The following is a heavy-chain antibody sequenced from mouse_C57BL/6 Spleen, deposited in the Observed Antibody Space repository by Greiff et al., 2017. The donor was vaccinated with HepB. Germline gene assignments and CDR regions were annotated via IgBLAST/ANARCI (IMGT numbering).Heavy chain of an antibody. J-gene: IGHJ2*01. CDR2: INPNNGGT. CDR3: ARGDGYDWRDYFDY. Sequence: EVQLQQSGPELVKPGASVKISCKASGYTFTDYYMNWVKQSHGKSLEWIGDINPNNGGTSYNQKFKGKATLTVDKSSSTAYMELRSLTSEDSAVYYCARGDGYDWRDYFDYWGQGTTLTVSS. V-gene: IGHV1-26*01. CDR1: GYTFTDYY. D-gene: IGHD2-2*01.